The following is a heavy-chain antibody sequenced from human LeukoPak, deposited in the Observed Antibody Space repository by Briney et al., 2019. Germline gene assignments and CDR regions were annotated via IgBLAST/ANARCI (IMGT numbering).Heavy chain of an antibody. V-gene: IGHV1-46*01. CDR2: INPSGGST. D-gene: IGHD1-26*01. J-gene: IGHJ4*01. CDR3: VRGATRGLIDY. Sequence: ASVKVSCKASGYTFTSYYMHWVRQAPGQGLEWMGIINPSGGSTSYAQKFQGRVTMTRDTSTSTVYMELSSLRSGDTAVYYCVRGATRGLIDYLGQGTLVTVSS. CDR1: GYTFTSYY.